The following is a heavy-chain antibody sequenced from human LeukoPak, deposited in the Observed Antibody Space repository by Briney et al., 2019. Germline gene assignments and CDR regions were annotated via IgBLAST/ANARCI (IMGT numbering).Heavy chain of an antibody. CDR3: ATSESQTRFDY. V-gene: IGHV5-51*01. Sequence: GESLKISCKGSGYSFTSYWIVWVRQMPGKGLEWIGIIFPGDSDTTYSPSLQGQVTISADKSINTAYLQWSSLRASDTAMYYCATSESQTRFDYWGQGTPVTVSS. CDR2: IFPGDSDT. D-gene: IGHD1/OR15-1a*01. J-gene: IGHJ4*02. CDR1: GYSFTSYW.